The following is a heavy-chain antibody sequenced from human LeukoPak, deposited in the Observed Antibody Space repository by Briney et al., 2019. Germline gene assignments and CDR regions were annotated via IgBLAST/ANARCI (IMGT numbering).Heavy chain of an antibody. Sequence: GGSLRLSCAASGFTFSSYTMHWVRQAPGKGLEWVAVTSYDGSNKYYADSVKGRFTISRDSSRNTLYLEMNSLRAEDTAVYYCARSYLANRYYFDFWGQGTLVTVSS. CDR3: ARSYLANRYYFDF. V-gene: IGHV3-30-3*01. D-gene: IGHD2-15*01. J-gene: IGHJ4*02. CDR2: TSYDGSNK. CDR1: GFTFSSYT.